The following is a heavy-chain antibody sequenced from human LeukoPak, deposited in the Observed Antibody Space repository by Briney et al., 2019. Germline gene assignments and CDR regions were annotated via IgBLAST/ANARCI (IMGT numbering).Heavy chain of an antibody. CDR1: GFVVSTKY. Sequence: PGGSLRLSCVASGFVVSTKYMSWVRQAPGRGLEWVSAISGSGDSTYYADSAKGRFTISRDNSQATMYLQMNSLRAEDTAVYYCAKDWTPTRALNSVVVVAASAHWGQGTLVTVSS. CDR2: ISGSGDST. V-gene: IGHV3-23*01. CDR3: AKDWTPTRALNSVVVVAASAH. D-gene: IGHD2-15*01. J-gene: IGHJ4*02.